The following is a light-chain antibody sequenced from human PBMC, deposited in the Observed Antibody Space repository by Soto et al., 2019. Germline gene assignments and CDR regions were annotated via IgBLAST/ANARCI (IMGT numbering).Light chain of an antibody. CDR1: QSISSGY. J-gene: IGKJ1*01. CDR2: GAS. Sequence: EIVLTQSPGTLSLSLGERATLSCRASQSISSGYLAWYQQKPGQAPRLLIYGASSRATGIPDRFSGSGSETDFTLTISRLEPEDFAVYYCQRYGTSLTWTFGQGTKVEIK. CDR3: QRYGTSLTWT. V-gene: IGKV3-20*01.